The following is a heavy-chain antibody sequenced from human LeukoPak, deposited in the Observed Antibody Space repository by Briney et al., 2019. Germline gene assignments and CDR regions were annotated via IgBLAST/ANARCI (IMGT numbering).Heavy chain of an antibody. D-gene: IGHD2-2*01. J-gene: IGHJ4*02. Sequence: GGSLRLSCAASGFTFSSYSMNWVRQAPGKGLEWVSSISSSSSYIYYADSVKGRFTISRDNAKNSLFLQMNSLRAEDTALYYCARGLVGVVPAASLFDYWGQGTLVTVSS. CDR3: ARGLVGVVPAASLFDY. V-gene: IGHV3-21*04. CDR1: GFTFSSYS. CDR2: ISSSSSYI.